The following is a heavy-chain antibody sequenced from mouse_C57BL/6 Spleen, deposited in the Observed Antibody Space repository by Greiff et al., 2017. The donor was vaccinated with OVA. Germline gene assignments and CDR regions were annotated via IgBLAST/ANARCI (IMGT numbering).Heavy chain of an antibody. CDR1: GFNIKDDY. J-gene: IGHJ2*01. V-gene: IGHV14-4*01. CDR2: IDPENGDT. CDR3: TTCIHGSPYFDY. Sequence: EVQLQQSGAELVRPGASVKLSCTASGFNIKDDYMHWVKQRPEQGLEWIGWIDPENGDTEYASKFQGKATITADTSSNTAYLQLSSLTSEDTAVYYCTTCIHGSPYFDYWGQGTTLTVSS. D-gene: IGHD1-1*01.